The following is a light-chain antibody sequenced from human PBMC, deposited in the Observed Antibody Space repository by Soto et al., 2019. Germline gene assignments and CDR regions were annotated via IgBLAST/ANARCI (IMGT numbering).Light chain of an antibody. J-gene: IGKJ4*01. V-gene: IGKV1-39*01. Sequence: DLQMTQSPSSLSASVGDRVTITCRASQSITSYLNWYQQKPGKAPKLLIYAASSLQSGVPSRFSGGGSGTDFTLTISSLQPEDFATYYCQQSYSTLGLTFGGGTKVEIK. CDR1: QSITSY. CDR2: AAS. CDR3: QQSYSTLGLT.